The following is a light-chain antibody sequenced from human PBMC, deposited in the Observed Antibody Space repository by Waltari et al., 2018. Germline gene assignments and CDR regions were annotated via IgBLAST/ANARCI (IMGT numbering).Light chain of an antibody. CDR2: GAS. CDR1: QSVITN. Sequence: EIVMTQSPATLSVSPGERATLSCKASQSVITNLAWYQQKPGQPPWLLIYGASARATGMPDRFSGSGFGTEVTLAISSLQSEDSAIYYCQQYHTWPRVFGQGTKVEIK. V-gene: IGKV3-15*01. J-gene: IGKJ1*01. CDR3: QQYHTWPRV.